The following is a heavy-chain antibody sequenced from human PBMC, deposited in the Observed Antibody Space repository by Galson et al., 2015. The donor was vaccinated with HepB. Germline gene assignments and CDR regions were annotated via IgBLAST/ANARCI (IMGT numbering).Heavy chain of an antibody. CDR3: ARQNRYSSSWYRMPLEYDY. D-gene: IGHD6-13*01. J-gene: IGHJ4*02. CDR1: GYSFTSYW. Sequence: QSGAEVKKPGESLRISCKGSGYSFTSYWISWVRQMPGKGLEWMGRIDPSDSYTNYSPSFQGHVTISADKSISTAYLQWSSLKASDTAMYYCARQNRYSSSWYRMPLEYDYWGQGTLVTVSS. V-gene: IGHV5-10-1*01. CDR2: IDPSDSYT.